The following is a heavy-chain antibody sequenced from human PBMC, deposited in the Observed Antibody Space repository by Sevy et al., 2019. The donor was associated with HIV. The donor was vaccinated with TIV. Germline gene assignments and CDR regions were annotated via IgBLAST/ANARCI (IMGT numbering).Heavy chain of an antibody. D-gene: IGHD3-22*01. V-gene: IGHV1-46*01. J-gene: IGHJ4*02. Sequence: ASVKVSCKPSGYTFTNYYIHWVRQAPGQGLEWVGVIDPSNGGTTYAEKFQGRVTMTRDTSTSIVYIDLSSLRSDDTAMYYCVAFTTKIMGDFWGQGTLVTVSS. CDR3: VAFTTKIMGDF. CDR2: IDPSNGGT. CDR1: GYTFTNYY.